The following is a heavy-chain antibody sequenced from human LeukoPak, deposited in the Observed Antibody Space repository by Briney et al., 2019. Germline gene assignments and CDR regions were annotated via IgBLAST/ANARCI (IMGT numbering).Heavy chain of an antibody. CDR3: ARDPPFIIGTTFFDY. CDR1: GFTFRDYY. Sequence: GGSLRLSCVASGFTFRDYYMSWIRQAPGKGLEWVSSISTSSTYIYYADSVTGRFTISRDNAKNSLYLQMNSLRAEDTAVYYCARDPPFIIGTTFFDYWGQGTLVTVSS. V-gene: IGHV3-11*06. CDR2: ISTSSTYI. J-gene: IGHJ4*02. D-gene: IGHD1-20*01.